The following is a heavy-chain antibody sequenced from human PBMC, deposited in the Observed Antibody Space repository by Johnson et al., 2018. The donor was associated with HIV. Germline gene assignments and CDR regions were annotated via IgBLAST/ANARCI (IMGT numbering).Heavy chain of an antibody. D-gene: IGHD3-22*01. CDR2: ISWNSGSI. J-gene: IGHJ3*02. Sequence: EVQLVESGGGLVQPGGSLRVSCVGSGFTFSNFAMHWVRQTPGKGLEWVSGISWNSGSIGYADSVKGRFTISRDNAKNSLYLQMNSLRAEDTALYYCAKDLALSGYLDAFDIWGQGTMVTVSS. CDR3: AKDLALSGYLDAFDI. V-gene: IGHV3-9*01. CDR1: GFTFSNFA.